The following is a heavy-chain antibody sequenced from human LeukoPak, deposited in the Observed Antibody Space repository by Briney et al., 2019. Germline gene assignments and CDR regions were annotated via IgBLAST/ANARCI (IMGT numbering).Heavy chain of an antibody. CDR1: GFTFSSYG. CDR3: ARDSRYSYRE. D-gene: IGHD5-18*01. J-gene: IGHJ4*02. V-gene: IGHV3-33*01. Sequence: GRSLRLPCAASGFTFSSYGMHWVRQAPGKGLEWVTIIWYNGNTKYYADSVKGRFTISRDNSKDTVYLQMDSLRAEDTAVYYCARDSRYSYREWGQGTLVTVSS. CDR2: IWYNGNTK.